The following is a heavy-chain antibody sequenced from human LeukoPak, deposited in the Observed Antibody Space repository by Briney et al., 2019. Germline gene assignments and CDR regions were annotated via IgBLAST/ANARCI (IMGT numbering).Heavy chain of an antibody. CDR1: GFTFSSYW. D-gene: IGHD3-3*02. J-gene: IGHJ4*02. V-gene: IGHV3-7*01. CDR2: IKQDGSEK. CDR3: ARDQSHFHPCDY. Sequence: GGSLRLSCVVSGFTFSSYWMSWVRQAPGKGLEWVANIKQDGSEKYYVDSVKGRFTISRDNAKNSLYLQMNSLRAEDTAVYYCARDQSHFHPCDYWGQGTLVTVSS.